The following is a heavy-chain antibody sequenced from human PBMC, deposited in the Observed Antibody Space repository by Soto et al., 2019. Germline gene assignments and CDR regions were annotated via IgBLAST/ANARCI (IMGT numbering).Heavy chain of an antibody. CDR1: GFAFSSYS. Sequence: GGSLRLSGAASGFAFSSYSRNWVRQAPGKGLEWVSYISSSSSTIYYADSVKGRFTISRDNAKNSLYLQMNSLRAEDTAVYYCARDWDTAMVIGAFDIWGQGTMVTVSS. CDR2: ISSSSSTI. CDR3: ARDWDTAMVIGAFDI. J-gene: IGHJ3*02. D-gene: IGHD5-18*01. V-gene: IGHV3-48*01.